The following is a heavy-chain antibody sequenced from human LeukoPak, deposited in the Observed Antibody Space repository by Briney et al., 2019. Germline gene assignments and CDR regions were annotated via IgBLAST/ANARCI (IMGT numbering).Heavy chain of an antibody. CDR3: AREGMVATFDY. CDR1: ALTLSRYR. D-gene: IGHD5-12*01. CDR2: ISSSSSYI. Sequence: PGRSLRLSCAASALTLSRYRMNWVRQAPGKGLEWVSSISSSSSYIYYADSVKGRFTISRDKAKNSLYLQMNSLRAEDTAIYYCAREGMVATFDYWGQGTLVTVSS. V-gene: IGHV3-21*01. J-gene: IGHJ4*02.